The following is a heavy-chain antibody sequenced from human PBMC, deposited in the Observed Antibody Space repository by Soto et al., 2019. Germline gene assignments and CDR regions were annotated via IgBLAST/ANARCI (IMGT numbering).Heavy chain of an antibody. CDR1: GFTFRSYW. CDR3: ARDRQLPYYYYYGMDV. D-gene: IGHD2-2*01. CDR2: INSDGSST. V-gene: IGHV3-74*01. Sequence: LRLSCAASGFTFRSYWMHWVRQAPGKGLVWVSRINSDGSSTSYADSVKGRFTISRDNAKNTLYLQMNSLRAEDTAVYYCARDRQLPYYYYYGMDVWGQGTTVTVSS. J-gene: IGHJ6*02.